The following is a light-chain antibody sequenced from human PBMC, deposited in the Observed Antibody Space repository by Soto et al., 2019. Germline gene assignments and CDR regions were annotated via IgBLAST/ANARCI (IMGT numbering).Light chain of an antibody. J-gene: IGLJ3*02. CDR3: SSYTTTNTWV. Sequence: QSALTQPASVSGSPGQSITISCTGTSSDVGGYDSVSWYQQQHPGKAPKLMIYGVRSRPSGVSNRFSGSKSGNTASLTISGLQAEDEADYYCSSYTTTNTWVFGGGTKLTVL. V-gene: IGLV2-14*01. CDR2: GVR. CDR1: SSDVGGYDS.